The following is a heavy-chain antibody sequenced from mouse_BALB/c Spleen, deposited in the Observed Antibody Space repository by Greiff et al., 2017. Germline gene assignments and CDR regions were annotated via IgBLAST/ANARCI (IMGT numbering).Heavy chain of an antibody. Sequence: EVNVVESGGGLVQPGGSLKLSCAASGFTFSSYTMSWVRQTPEKRLEWVAYISNGGGSTYYPDTVKGRFTISRDNAKNTLYLQMSSLKSEDTAMYYCARHGGGNYTWFAYWGQGTLVTVSA. J-gene: IGHJ3*01. V-gene: IGHV5-12-2*01. CDR1: GFTFSSYT. CDR2: ISNGGGST. CDR3: ARHGGGNYTWFAY. D-gene: IGHD2-1*01.